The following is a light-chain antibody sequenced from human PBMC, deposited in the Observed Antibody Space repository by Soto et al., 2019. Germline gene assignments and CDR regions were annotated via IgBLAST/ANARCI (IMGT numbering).Light chain of an antibody. CDR3: QQYNNWLIT. Sequence: EIVMTQSPATLSVSPGERATLSCRASQSVSGNLAWYQQKPGQAPSLLIYGASTRATGLPARFSGSGSGTEFTLTISSQQSEDFAVYYCQQYNNWLITFGQGTRLEIK. J-gene: IGKJ5*01. CDR2: GAS. CDR1: QSVSGN. V-gene: IGKV3-15*01.